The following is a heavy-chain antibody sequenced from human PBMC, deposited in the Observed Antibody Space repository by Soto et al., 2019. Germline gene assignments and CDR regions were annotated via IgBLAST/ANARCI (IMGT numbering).Heavy chain of an antibody. CDR3: ARGVYCSGGSCYALFFDY. CDR1: GGTFSSYT. V-gene: IGHV1-69*02. J-gene: IGHJ4*02. Sequence: GASVKVSCKASGGTFSSYTISWVRQAPGQGLEWMGRIIPILGIANYAQKFQGRVTITADKSTSTAYMELSSLRSEDTAVYYCARGVYCSGGSCYALFFDYWGQGTLVTVSS. CDR2: IIPILGIA. D-gene: IGHD2-15*01.